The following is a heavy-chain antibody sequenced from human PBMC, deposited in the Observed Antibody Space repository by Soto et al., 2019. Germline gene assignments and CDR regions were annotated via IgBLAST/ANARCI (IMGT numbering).Heavy chain of an antibody. CDR1: VGTFSSYA. CDR3: ARLEYSSSFRDYDY. V-gene: IGHV1-69*01. Sequence: QVQLVQSGAEVKKPGSSVKVSCKASVGTFSSYAISWVRQAPGQGLEWMGGIIPIFGTANYAQKFQGRVTITADESTSTAYMELSSLRSEDTAVYYCARLEYSSSFRDYDYWGQGTLVTVSS. CDR2: IIPIFGTA. J-gene: IGHJ4*02. D-gene: IGHD6-6*01.